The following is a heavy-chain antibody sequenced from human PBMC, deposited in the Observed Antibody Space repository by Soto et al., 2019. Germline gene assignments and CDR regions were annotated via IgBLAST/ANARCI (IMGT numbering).Heavy chain of an antibody. CDR2: INAGNGNT. CDR1: GYTFTSYP. J-gene: IGHJ3*02. Sequence: QVQLVQSGAEVKKPGASVKVACKASGYTFTSYPMHWVRQDPGQRLEWMGWINAGNGNTKYSQKFQGRVTITRDTSASKAYMELSSLRSEEKAVYYCARVKDPWLLRGAFDIWGQGTMVTVS. CDR3: ARVKDPWLLRGAFDI. D-gene: IGHD6-19*01. V-gene: IGHV1-3*01.